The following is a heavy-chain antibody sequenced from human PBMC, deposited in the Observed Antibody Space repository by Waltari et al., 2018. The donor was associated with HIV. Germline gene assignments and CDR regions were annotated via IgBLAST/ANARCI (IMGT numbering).Heavy chain of an antibody. D-gene: IGHD3-3*01. CDR1: GGSISSGSYY. CDR2: IYTSGST. Sequence: QVQLQESGPGLVKPSQTLSLTCTVSGGSISSGSYYWSWIRQPAGKGLELIGRIYTSGSTNYNPSLESRVTISVDTSRNQFSLKLSSVTAADTAVYYCARAYYDFWSGTGSSGNWFDPWGQGTLVTVSS. V-gene: IGHV4-61*02. J-gene: IGHJ5*02. CDR3: ARAYYDFWSGTGSSGNWFDP.